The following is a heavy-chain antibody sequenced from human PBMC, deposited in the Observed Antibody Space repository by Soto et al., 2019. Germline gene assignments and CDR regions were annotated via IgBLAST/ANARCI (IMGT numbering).Heavy chain of an antibody. D-gene: IGHD2-2*02. CDR1: GGPFRSYP. Sequence: QVQLVQSGAEVKKPGSSGKASCKASGGPFRSYPISGVERAPGQGLNGMGGVFPIFVTASYAKKFQGRVTITADKSTSTAYMELSSLRSEDTAVYYCARDLRYCSSTSCYTSWFDPWGQGTLVTVSS. CDR2: VFPIFVTA. J-gene: IGHJ5*02. V-gene: IGHV1-69*06. CDR3: ARDLRYCSSTSCYTSWFDP.